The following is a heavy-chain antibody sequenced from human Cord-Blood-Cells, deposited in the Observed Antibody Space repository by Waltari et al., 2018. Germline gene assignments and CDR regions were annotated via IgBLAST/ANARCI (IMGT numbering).Heavy chain of an antibody. J-gene: IGHJ3*02. D-gene: IGHD6-6*01. Sequence: EVQLVESGGGLVQPGGSLRLSCAASGFPFSSHWMRWVRQAPGKGLEWVANIKQDGSEKYYVDSVKGRFTISRDNAKNSLYLQMNSLRAEDTAVYYCARIRIVRAFDIWGQGTMVTVSS. CDR1: GFPFSSHW. CDR3: ARIRIVRAFDI. V-gene: IGHV3-7*01. CDR2: IKQDGSEK.